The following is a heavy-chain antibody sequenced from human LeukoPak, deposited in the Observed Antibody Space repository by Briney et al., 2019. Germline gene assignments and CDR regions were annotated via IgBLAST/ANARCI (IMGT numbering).Heavy chain of an antibody. CDR3: ARGVDYYGV. CDR2: IYYSGST. Sequence: SETLSLTCTVSGGSISSSSYYWGWIRQPPGKGLGWIGSIYYSGSTYYNPSLKSRVTISVDTSKKQFSLKLSSVTAADTAVYYCARGVDYYGVWGQGTLVTVSS. V-gene: IGHV4-39*07. J-gene: IGHJ4*02. CDR1: GGSISSSSYY. D-gene: IGHD3-10*01.